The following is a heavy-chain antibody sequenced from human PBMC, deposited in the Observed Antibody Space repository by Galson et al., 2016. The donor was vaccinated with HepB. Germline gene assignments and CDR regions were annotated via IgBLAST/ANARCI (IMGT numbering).Heavy chain of an antibody. V-gene: IGHV1-69*13. CDR2: IIPVINTA. J-gene: IGHJ3*02. CDR3: ARDRTDWNDVTFGAFDI. Sequence: SVKVSCKASGGTFSGHAINWVRQAPGQGLEWMGGIIPVINTANFAPKFQVRVAITADESTSTVYMEVSSLRSEDTAVYYCARDRTDWNDVTFGAFDIWGQRTMVTVSS. CDR1: GGTFSGHA. D-gene: IGHD1-1*01.